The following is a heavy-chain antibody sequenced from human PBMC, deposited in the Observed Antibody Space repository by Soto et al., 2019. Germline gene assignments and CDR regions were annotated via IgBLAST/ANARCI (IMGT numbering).Heavy chain of an antibody. CDR1: GFPFSEFG. D-gene: IGHD1-1*01. J-gene: IGHJ4*02. CDR3: ARRWNYYLDF. Sequence: QMQLVESGGGVVQPGRSLRLSCVASGFPFSEFGMHWVRQAPGKGLEWVALISYDGSDYADSVKGRFTISRDDSRDTLFLHVDNLRCDDTGVYYCARRWNYYLDFWGQGTLVAVSS. V-gene: IGHV3-33*05. CDR2: ISYDGSD.